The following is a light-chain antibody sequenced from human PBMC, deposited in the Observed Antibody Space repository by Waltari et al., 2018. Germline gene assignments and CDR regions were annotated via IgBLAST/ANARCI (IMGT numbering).Light chain of an antibody. CDR3: SSYTSTDVV. V-gene: IGLV2-14*01. Sequence: QSALPQPASVSGSPGQSITISCTGTSSHVGGYNYVSWYQQHPGKAPKLMIYDVSNRPSGVSNRFSGSKSGNTASLTISGLQAEDEADYYCSSYTSTDVVFGGGTKLTVL. J-gene: IGLJ2*01. CDR2: DVS. CDR1: SSHVGGYNY.